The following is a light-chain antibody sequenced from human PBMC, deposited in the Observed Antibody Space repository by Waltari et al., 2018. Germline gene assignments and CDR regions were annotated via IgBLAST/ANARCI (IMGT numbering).Light chain of an antibody. CDR2: GKN. CDR3: NSRDSNGNPFV. J-gene: IGLJ1*01. CDR1: SLRYYY. V-gene: IGLV3-19*01. Sequence: SSELTQDPAVSVALGQTVRITCQGDSLRYYYANWYRQKPGQAPLLVMYGKNNPPPGIPGRFSGTYSGDTASLTITGAQAEEEADYYCNSRDSNGNPFVFGPATKVTGL.